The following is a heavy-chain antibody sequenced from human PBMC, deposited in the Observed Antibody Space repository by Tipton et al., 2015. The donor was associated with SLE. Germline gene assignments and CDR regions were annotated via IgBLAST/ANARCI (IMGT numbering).Heavy chain of an antibody. Sequence: TLSLTCTVSGGSISSYYWSWIRQPPGKGLEWIGYIYYSGSTNYNPSLKSRVTILVDTSKNQFSLKLSSVTAADTALYYCARLDFNHDFWSGYAFDIWGQGTMVTVSS. CDR3: ARLDFNHDFWSGYAFDI. J-gene: IGHJ3*02. V-gene: IGHV4-59*12. CDR1: GGSISSYY. D-gene: IGHD3-3*01. CDR2: IYYSGST.